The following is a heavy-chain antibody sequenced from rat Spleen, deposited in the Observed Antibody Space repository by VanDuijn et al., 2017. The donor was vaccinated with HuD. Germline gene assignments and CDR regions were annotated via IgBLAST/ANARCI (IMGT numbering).Heavy chain of an antibody. V-gene: IGHV5-25*01. CDR3: ARRHYGYTDYFDY. D-gene: IGHD1-9*01. CDR2: ISYDCSSP. CDR1: GFTFSNYD. J-gene: IGHJ2*01. Sequence: EVQLVESGGGLVQPGRSMKLSCAASGFTFSNYDMAWVRQAPTKGLEWVASISYDCSSPYYRDSVKGRFTISRDNAKSTLYLQIDSLMSEDTATYYCARRHYGYTDYFDYWGQGVMVTVSS.